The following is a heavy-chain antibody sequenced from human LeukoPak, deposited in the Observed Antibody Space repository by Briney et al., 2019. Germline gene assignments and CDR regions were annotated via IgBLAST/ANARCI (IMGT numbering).Heavy chain of an antibody. V-gene: IGHV4-38-2*02. CDR1: GYSISSGYY. J-gene: IGHJ5*02. CDR2: IYYSGST. CDR3: ARVVVPAAIPGSPYNWFDP. Sequence: PSETLSLTCTVSGYSISSGYYWGWIRQPPGKGLEWIGSIYYSGSTYYNPSLKSRVTISVDTSKNQFSLKLSSVTAADTAVYYCARVVVPAAIPGSPYNWFDPWGQGTLVTVSS. D-gene: IGHD2-2*02.